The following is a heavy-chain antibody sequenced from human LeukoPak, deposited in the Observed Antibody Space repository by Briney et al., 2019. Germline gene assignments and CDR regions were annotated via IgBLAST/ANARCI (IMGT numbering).Heavy chain of an antibody. CDR1: GGSISSYY. Sequence: SETLSLTCTVSGGSISSYYWSWIRQPAGKGLEWTGRIYTSGSTNYYPSLKSRVTMSVDTSKNQFSLKLSSVTAADTAVYYCASSYCSSTSCSPYYYYGMDVWGQGTTVTVSS. D-gene: IGHD2-2*01. CDR2: IYTSGST. V-gene: IGHV4-4*07. CDR3: ASSYCSSTSCSPYYYYGMDV. J-gene: IGHJ6*02.